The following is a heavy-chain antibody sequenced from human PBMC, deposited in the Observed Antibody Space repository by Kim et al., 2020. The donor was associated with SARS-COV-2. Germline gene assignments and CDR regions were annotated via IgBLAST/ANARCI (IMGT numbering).Heavy chain of an antibody. CDR3: ARDHDSSGYYYDDWYFDL. J-gene: IGHJ2*01. Sequence: GGSLRLSCAASGFTFSSYSMNWVRQAPGKGLEWVSSISSSSSYIYYADSVKGRFTISRDNAKNSLYLQMNSLRAEDTAVYYCARDHDSSGYYYDDWYFDLWGRGTLVTVSS. CDR1: GFTFSSYS. V-gene: IGHV3-21*01. D-gene: IGHD3-22*01. CDR2: ISSSSSYI.